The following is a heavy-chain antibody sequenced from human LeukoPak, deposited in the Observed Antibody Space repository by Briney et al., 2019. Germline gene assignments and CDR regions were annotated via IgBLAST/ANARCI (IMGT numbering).Heavy chain of an antibody. J-gene: IGHJ4*02. CDR1: GFTFSSNA. CDR3: AKDAVAPGSGGDYFDY. CDR2: ITGNDGST. Sequence: GGSLRLSCAASGFTFSSNAMSWVRQAPGKGLEWVSVITGNDGSTYYADSVKGRFTISRDNSKNTLSLQMNSLRAEDTAVYYCAKDAVAPGSGGDYFDYWGQGTLVTVSS. V-gene: IGHV3-23*01. D-gene: IGHD3-10*01.